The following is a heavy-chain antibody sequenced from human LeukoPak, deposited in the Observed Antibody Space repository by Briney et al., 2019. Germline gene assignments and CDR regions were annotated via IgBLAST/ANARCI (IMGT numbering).Heavy chain of an antibody. V-gene: IGHV4-59*12. CDR1: GGSISSYY. J-gene: IGHJ5*02. D-gene: IGHD1-26*01. Sequence: SETLSLTCAVSGGSISSYYWSWIRQPPGKGLEWIGYIYYSGSINYNPSLKSRVTMSLDTSKNHFSLELSSVTAADTAVYYCAGGESSGIYTNWFDPWGQGTLVTVSS. CDR3: AGGESSGIYTNWFDP. CDR2: IYYSGSI.